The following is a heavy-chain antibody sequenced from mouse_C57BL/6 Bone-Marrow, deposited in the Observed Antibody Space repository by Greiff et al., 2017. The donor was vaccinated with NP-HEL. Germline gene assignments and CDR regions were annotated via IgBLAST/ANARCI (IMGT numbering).Heavy chain of an antibody. V-gene: IGHV1-61*01. CDR3: ERFYYYGSSLFAY. Sequence: QVQLQQPGAELVRPGSSVKLSCKASGYTFTSYWMDWVKQRPGQGLEWIGNIYPSDSETHYNQKFKDKATLTVDKSSSPAYMQLSSLKSEDSAVYYCERFYYYGSSLFAYWGQGTLVTGSA. D-gene: IGHD1-1*01. CDR2: IYPSDSET. J-gene: IGHJ3*01. CDR1: GYTFTSYW.